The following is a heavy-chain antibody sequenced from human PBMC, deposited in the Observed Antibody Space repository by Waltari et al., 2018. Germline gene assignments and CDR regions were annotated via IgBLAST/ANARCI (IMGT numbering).Heavy chain of an antibody. Sequence: EVQLVESGGGLIQPGGSLRLSCAASLFTVSSNSLGWVRQAPGKGLELVSVFYSGGSTYYADSVKGRFTISRDNSKNTLYLQMNSLRTEDTAVYYCARGDGVRGVIFDYWGQGTLVTVSS. D-gene: IGHD3-10*01. CDR2: FYSGGST. CDR1: LFTVSSNS. CDR3: ARGDGVRGVIFDY. V-gene: IGHV3-53*01. J-gene: IGHJ4*02.